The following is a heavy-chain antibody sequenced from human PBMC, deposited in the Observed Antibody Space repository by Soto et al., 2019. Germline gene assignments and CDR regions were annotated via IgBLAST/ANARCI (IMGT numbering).Heavy chain of an antibody. CDR3: ASPYSSGWYGGFDY. CDR2: IIPIFGTA. D-gene: IGHD6-19*01. J-gene: IGHJ4*02. V-gene: IGHV1-69*12. Sequence: QVQLVQSGAEVKKPGSSVKVSCTASGGTFSSYAISWVRQAPGQGLEWMGGIIPIFGTADYAQKFQGRVTITADESTSTAYMERSSLRSEDTAVYYCASPYSSGWYGGFDYWGQGTLVTVSS. CDR1: GGTFSSYA.